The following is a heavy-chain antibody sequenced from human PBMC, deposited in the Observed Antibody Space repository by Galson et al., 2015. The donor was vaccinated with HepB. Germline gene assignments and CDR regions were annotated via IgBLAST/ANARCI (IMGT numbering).Heavy chain of an antibody. CDR1: GYTFSTYS. J-gene: IGHJ5*02. D-gene: IGHD2-15*01. Sequence: SVKVSCKASGYTFSTYSIIWVRQAPGQGLEWMGWISSYNRDTNYARKLQGRVTMTTDTFTSTAYMEVRSLRFEDTAIYYCARGGHVVAVGDTQNNGFDPWGQGTLVTVSS. CDR2: ISSYNRDT. CDR3: ARGGHVVAVGDTQNNGFDP. V-gene: IGHV1-18*04.